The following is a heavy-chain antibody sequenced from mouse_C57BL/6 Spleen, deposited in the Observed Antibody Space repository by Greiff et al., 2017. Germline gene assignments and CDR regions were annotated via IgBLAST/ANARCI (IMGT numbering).Heavy chain of an antibody. Sequence: EVQVVESGGGLVQPGGSLSLSCAASGFTFTDYYMSWVRQPPGKALEWLGFIRNKANGYTTEYSASVKGRFTISRDNSHSILYHQMSALVAEDRATYYGARRYDSREAWFAYWGQGTLVTVSA. V-gene: IGHV7-3*01. CDR1: GFTFTDYY. CDR2: IRNKANGYTT. CDR3: ARRYDSREAWFAY. D-gene: IGHD1-1*01. J-gene: IGHJ3*01.